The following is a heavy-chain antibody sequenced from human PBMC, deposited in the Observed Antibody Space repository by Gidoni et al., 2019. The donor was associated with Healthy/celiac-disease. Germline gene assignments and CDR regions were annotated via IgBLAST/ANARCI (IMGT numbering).Heavy chain of an antibody. D-gene: IGHD1-26*01. J-gene: IGHJ4*02. CDR3: ARTVGATLDY. Sequence: QVQLQESGPGLAKPSENLSLTCTVSGGSVSSGSYYWSWIRHPPGKGLEWIGYIYYSGSTNYNPSLKNRVTISVDTSKNQFSLKLSSVTAADTAVYYCARTVGATLDYCGQGTLVTVSS. CDR1: GGSVSSGSYY. CDR2: IYYSGST. V-gene: IGHV4-61*01.